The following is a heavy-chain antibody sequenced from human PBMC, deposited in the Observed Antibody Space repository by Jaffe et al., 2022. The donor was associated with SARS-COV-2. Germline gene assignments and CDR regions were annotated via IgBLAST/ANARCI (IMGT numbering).Heavy chain of an antibody. D-gene: IGHD3-22*01. CDR3: ASSGFLHGMDV. V-gene: IGHV1-46*01. J-gene: IGHJ6*02. CDR2: INPSGGST. Sequence: QVQLVQSGAEVKKPGASVKVSCKASGYTFTSYYMHWVRQAPGQGLEWMGIINPSGGSTSYAQKFQGRVTMTRDTSTSTVYMELSSLRSEDTAVYYCASSGFLHGMDVWGQGTTVTVSS. CDR1: GYTFTSYY.